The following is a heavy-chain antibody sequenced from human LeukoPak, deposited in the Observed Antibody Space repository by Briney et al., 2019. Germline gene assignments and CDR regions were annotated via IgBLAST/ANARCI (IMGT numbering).Heavy chain of an antibody. CDR1: GGSISSGGYS. J-gene: IGHJ2*01. CDR3: ARAANDILTGYFNTYWYFDL. CDR2: IYYSGST. V-gene: IGHV4-30-2*01. D-gene: IGHD3-9*01. Sequence: SQTLSLTCAVSGGSISSGGYSWSWIRQPPGKGLEWIGYIYYSGSTYYNPSLKSRVTISVDRSKNQFSLKLSSVTAADTAVYYCARAANDILTGYFNTYWYFDLWGRGTLVTVSS.